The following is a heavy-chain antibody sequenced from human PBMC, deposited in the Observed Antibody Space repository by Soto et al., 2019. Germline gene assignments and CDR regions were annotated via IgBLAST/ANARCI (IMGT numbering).Heavy chain of an antibody. CDR3: ARGRRYSDILPGYSMGGWFDP. D-gene: IGHD3-9*01. CDR1: GGSFSGYY. CDR2: INHSGST. J-gene: IGHJ5*02. V-gene: IGHV4-34*01. Sequence: PSETLSLTCAVYGGSFSGYYWTWIRQPPGKGLEWIGEINHSGSTNSNPSLKSRVTISVDTSKNQFSLKLSSVTAADTAVYYCARGRRYSDILPGYSMGGWFDPWGEGTLVTVS.